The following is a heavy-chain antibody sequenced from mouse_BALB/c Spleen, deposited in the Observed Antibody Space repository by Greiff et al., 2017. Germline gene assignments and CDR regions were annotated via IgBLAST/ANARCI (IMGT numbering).Heavy chain of an antibody. CDR2: ISSGSSTI. CDR1: GFTFSSFG. Sequence: EVQLMESGGGLVQPGGSRKLSCAASGFTFSSFGMHWVRQAPEKGLEWVAYISSGSSTIYYADTVKGRFTISRDNPKNTLFLQMTSLKSEDTAMYYCARDDYENYAMDYWGQGTSVTVSS. D-gene: IGHD2-4*01. V-gene: IGHV5-17*02. J-gene: IGHJ4*01. CDR3: ARDDYENYAMDY.